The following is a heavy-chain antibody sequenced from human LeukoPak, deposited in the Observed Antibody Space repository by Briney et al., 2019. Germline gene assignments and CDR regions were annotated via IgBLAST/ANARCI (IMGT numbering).Heavy chain of an antibody. CDR1: GYTFTSYG. Sequence: ASVKVSCKASGYTFTSYGISWVRQAPGQGLEWMGWISAYNGNTNDAQKLQGRVTMTTDTSPSTAYMELRSMRSDDTAVYYCARVITMVRGVIIGESYYYYMDVWGKGTTVTISS. CDR2: ISAYNGNT. CDR3: ARVITMVRGVIIGESYYYYMDV. V-gene: IGHV1-18*01. D-gene: IGHD3-10*01. J-gene: IGHJ6*03.